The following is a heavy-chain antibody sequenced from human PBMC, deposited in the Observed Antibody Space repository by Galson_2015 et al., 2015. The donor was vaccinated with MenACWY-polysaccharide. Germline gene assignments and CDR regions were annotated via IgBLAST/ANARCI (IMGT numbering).Heavy chain of an antibody. Sequence: SLRLSCAASGFTFSSYDMHWVRQPTGKGLEWVSAIGTAGDTYYPGSVKGRFTISRENAKNPLYLQMNSLRAGDTAIYYCVRDSRGGIGYHYWGQGTLVTVSS. CDR2: IGTAGDT. D-gene: IGHD5-12*01. CDR1: GFTFSSYD. CDR3: VRDSRGGIGYHY. V-gene: IGHV3-13*04. J-gene: IGHJ4*02.